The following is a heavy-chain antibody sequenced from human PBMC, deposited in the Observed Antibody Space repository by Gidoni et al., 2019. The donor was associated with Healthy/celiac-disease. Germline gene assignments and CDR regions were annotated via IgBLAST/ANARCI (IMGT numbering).Heavy chain of an antibody. J-gene: IGHJ4*02. Sequence: EVQLVESGGGLFQPGGSLRLSCAASAFTFSSYWMHWVRQAPGKGLVWVERINSEGSSTSYADSVKGRFTISRDNAKNTLYLQMNSLRAEDTAVYYCATASSSGWYYFDYWGQGTLVTVSS. D-gene: IGHD6-19*01. V-gene: IGHV3-74*01. CDR3: ATASSSGWYYFDY. CDR1: AFTFSSYW. CDR2: INSEGSST.